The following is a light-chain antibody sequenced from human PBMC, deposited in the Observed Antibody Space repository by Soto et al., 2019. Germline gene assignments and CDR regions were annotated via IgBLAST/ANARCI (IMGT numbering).Light chain of an antibody. CDR3: QQRSNWPL. Sequence: EIVLTQSPATLSLSPGERATLSCRASQSVSSYLAWYQQKPGQAPRLLIYDASNRATGIPARFSGSGSGTDFTLTISSLELEDFAVYYCQQRSNWPLFGGGTKVEIK. J-gene: IGKJ4*01. CDR1: QSVSSY. CDR2: DAS. V-gene: IGKV3-11*01.